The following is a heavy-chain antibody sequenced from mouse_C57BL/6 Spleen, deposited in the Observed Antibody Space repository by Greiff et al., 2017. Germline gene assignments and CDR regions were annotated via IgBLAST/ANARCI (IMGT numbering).Heavy chain of an antibody. CDR3: ARNFPYSNYDFDY. Sequence: VMLVESGPGLVQPSQSLSITCTVSGFSLTSYGVHWVRQSPGKGLEWLGVIWSGGSTDYNAAFISRLSISKDNSKSQVFFKMNSLQADDTAIYYCARNFPYSNYDFDYWGQGTTLTVSS. D-gene: IGHD2-5*01. CDR2: IWSGGST. CDR1: GFSLTSYG. V-gene: IGHV2-2*01. J-gene: IGHJ2*01.